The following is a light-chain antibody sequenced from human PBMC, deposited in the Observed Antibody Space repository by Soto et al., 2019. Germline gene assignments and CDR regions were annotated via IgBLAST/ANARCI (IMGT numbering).Light chain of an antibody. Sequence: QYALTQPASVSGSPGQSITISCTGTSSDVGGYNYVSWYQQHPGKAPKLMIYEVSNRPSGVSNRFSGSKSGNTASLTISGLQAEDEADYYFSSYAGSSTYVFGTGTQLTVL. CDR3: SSYAGSSTYV. J-gene: IGLJ1*01. CDR1: SSDVGGYNY. CDR2: EVS. V-gene: IGLV2-14*01.